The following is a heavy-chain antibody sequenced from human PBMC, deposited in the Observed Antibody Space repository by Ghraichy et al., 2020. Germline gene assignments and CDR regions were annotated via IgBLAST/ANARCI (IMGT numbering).Heavy chain of an antibody. J-gene: IGHJ5*02. CDR2: IYYSGRT. CDR1: GGSISSGGYY. D-gene: IGHD3-22*01. V-gene: IGHV4-31*02. CDR3: ARDPVRDSSGPEGWFGP. Sequence: SQTLSLTCTVSGGSISSGGYYWSWIRQHPGKGLEWIGYIYYSGRTYYNPSLKGRVTISVDTSKNQFSLKLSSVTAADTAVYYGARDPVRDSSGPEGWFGPWGQGTLFPVSS.